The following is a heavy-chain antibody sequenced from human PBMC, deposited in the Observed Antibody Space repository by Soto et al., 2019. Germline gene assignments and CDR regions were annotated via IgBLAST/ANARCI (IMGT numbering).Heavy chain of an antibody. CDR2: IYYSGST. J-gene: IGHJ6*03. CDR3: ASSPLRFLEWSRFNYYYYYMDV. Sequence: KPSETLSLTCTVSGGSISSGGYYWSWIRQHPGKGLEWIGYIYYSGSTYYNPSLKSRVTISVDTSKNQFSLKLSSVTAADTAVYYCASSPLRFLEWSRFNYYYYYMDVWGKGTTVTVSS. CDR1: GGSISSGGYY. V-gene: IGHV4-31*03. D-gene: IGHD3-3*01.